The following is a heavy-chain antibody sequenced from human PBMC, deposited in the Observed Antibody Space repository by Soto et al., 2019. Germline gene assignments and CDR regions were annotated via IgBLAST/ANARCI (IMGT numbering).Heavy chain of an antibody. V-gene: IGHV4-31*03. CDR2: IYYSGST. CDR3: ARISRQGNHFDY. CDR1: GGSISSGGYY. J-gene: IGHJ4*02. D-gene: IGHD2-2*01. Sequence: SETLSLTCTVSGGSISSGGYYWSWIRQHPGKGLEWIGYIYYSGSTYYNPSLKSRVTISVDTSKNQFSLKLISVTTADTAVYYCARISRQGNHFDYWGQGTLVTVSS.